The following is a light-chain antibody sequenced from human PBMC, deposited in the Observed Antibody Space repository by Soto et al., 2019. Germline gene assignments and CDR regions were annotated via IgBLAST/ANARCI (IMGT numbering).Light chain of an antibody. CDR2: DAS. J-gene: IGKJ1*01. CDR3: QQYNSFSWT. CDR1: QSISSW. Sequence: DIQMTQSPSTLSASVGDRVTITCRASQSISSWLAWYQQKPGKAPKLLIYDASSLESGVQSRFSGSGSGTEFTLTISRLQPDDFATYYYQQYNSFSWTFGQGTKVEIK. V-gene: IGKV1-5*01.